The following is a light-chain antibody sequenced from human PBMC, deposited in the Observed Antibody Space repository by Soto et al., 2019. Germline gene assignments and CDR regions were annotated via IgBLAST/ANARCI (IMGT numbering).Light chain of an antibody. CDR2: GNS. J-gene: IGLJ2*01. CDR3: QSYDISLSGSVV. CDR1: SSDIGAGYD. V-gene: IGLV1-40*01. Sequence: QSALTQPPSVSGAPGQRVTISCTGSSSDIGAGYDVHWYQQLPGTAPKLLIYGNSNRPSGVPDRFSGSKSGTSASLAITGLQAEDEAGYYCQSYDISLSGSVVFGGGTKLTVL.